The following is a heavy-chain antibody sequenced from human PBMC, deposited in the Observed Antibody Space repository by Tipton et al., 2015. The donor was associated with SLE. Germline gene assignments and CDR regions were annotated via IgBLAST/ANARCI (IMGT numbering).Heavy chain of an antibody. J-gene: IGHJ6*03. CDR1: GFTFSSYS. V-gene: IGHV3-21*05. CDR3: ARDQIAAQDYMDV. Sequence: SLRLSCAASGFTFSSYSMNWVRQAPGKGLEWVSYISSSSSYIYYEDSGKGRFTISRDNAKNSLYLQMNSLRAEDTAVYYCARDQIAAQDYMDVWGKGTTVTVSS. CDR2: ISSSSSYI. D-gene: IGHD6-6*01.